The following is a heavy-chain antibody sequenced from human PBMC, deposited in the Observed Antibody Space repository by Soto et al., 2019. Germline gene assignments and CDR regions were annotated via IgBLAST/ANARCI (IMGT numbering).Heavy chain of an antibody. D-gene: IGHD3-3*01. CDR2: ISGSGGST. V-gene: IGHV3-23*01. CDR3: AKMSGSQTYYYGMDV. CDR1: GFTFSSYA. Sequence: PGGSLRLSCAALGFTFSSYAMSWVRQAPGKGLEWVSAISGSGGSTYYADSVKGRFTISRDNSKNTLYLQMNSLRAEDTAVYYCAKMSGSQTYYYGMDVWGQGTTVTVSS. J-gene: IGHJ6*02.